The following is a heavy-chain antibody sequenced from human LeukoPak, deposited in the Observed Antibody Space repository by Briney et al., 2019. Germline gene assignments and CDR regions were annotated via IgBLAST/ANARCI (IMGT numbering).Heavy chain of an antibody. Sequence: ASVKVSCKASGYTFNSNALNWVRQSPGQGLEWMGWINTNTGNPTYAQGFTGRFVFSLDTSVTTSSLQISSLKAEDTAVYYCARDHVKLGSGFHPFDAFDIWGQGTLVTVSS. CDR1: GYTFNSNA. CDR2: INTNTGNP. CDR3: ARDHVKLGSGFHPFDAFDI. J-gene: IGHJ3*02. D-gene: IGHD3-22*01. V-gene: IGHV7-4-1*02.